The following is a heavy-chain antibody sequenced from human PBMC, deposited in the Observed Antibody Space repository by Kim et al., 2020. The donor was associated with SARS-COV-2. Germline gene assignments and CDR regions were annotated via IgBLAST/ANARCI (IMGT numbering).Heavy chain of an antibody. CDR3: ATTIAVAVTGRNSNGY. J-gene: IGHJ4*01. D-gene: IGHD6-19*01. CDR2: IESNTDGGAT. CDR1: GFTFSSAW. V-gene: IGHV3-15*04. Sequence: GGSLRLSCAASGFTFSSAWMSWVRQAPGKGLEWVGRIESNTDGGATDYAAPVKGRFTISRDDSKNTLYLQMNSLKTEDAAVYYCATTIAVAVTGRNSNGYWGHGTLVTVSS.